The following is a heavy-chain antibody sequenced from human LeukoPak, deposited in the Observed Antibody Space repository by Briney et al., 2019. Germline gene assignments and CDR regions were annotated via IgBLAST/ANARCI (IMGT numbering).Heavy chain of an antibody. V-gene: IGHV3-23*01. CDR1: GFTFSSYA. Sequence: GGSLRLSCAASGFTFSSYAMSWVRQAPGKGLEWVSAISGSGDSTYYGDSVKGRFTIPRDNSKNTLYLQMNSLRAEDTAVYYCAKTRPLDSSSWSHGDYWGQGTLVTVSS. CDR3: AKTRPLDSSSWSHGDY. J-gene: IGHJ4*02. D-gene: IGHD6-13*01. CDR2: ISGSGDST.